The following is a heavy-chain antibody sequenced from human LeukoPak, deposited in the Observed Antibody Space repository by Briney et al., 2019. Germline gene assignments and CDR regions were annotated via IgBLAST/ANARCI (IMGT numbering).Heavy chain of an antibody. CDR2: INHSGST. J-gene: IGHJ3*02. D-gene: IGHD3-3*01. V-gene: IGHV4-39*07. CDR1: GGSISSSSYY. CDR3: ARGRTGGFWSLRAFDI. Sequence: SETLSLTCTVSGGSISSSSYYWGWIRQPPGKGLEWIGEINHSGSTNYNPSLKSRVTISVDTSKNQFSLKLSSVTAADTAVYYCARGRTGGFWSLRAFDIWGQGTMVTVSS.